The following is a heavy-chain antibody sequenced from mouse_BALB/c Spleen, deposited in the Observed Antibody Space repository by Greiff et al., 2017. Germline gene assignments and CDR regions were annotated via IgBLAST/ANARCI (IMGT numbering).Heavy chain of an antibody. D-gene: IGHD2-1*01. Sequence: QVQLQQSGPELEKPGASVKISCKASGYTFTSYDINWVKQRPGQGLEWIGWIYPGDGSTKYNEKFKGKATLTADKSSSTAYMQLSSLTSENSAVYFCARGYGNYNYFDYWGQGTTLTVSS. J-gene: IGHJ2*01. CDR1: GYTFTSYD. CDR3: ARGYGNYNYFDY. CDR2: IYPGDGST. V-gene: IGHV1S56*01.